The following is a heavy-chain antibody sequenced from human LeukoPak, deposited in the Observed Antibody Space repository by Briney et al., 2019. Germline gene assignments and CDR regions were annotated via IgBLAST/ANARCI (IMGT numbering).Heavy chain of an antibody. CDR1: GFTFTSYW. D-gene: IGHD2-2*02. Sequence: PGGSLRLSCAASGFTFTSYWMTWVRQAPGKGLEWVANINEDGGGGYYVDSVKGRFTISRDNAENSVHLQMNTLRAEDTAVYYCARNTAAIVLRYFYFYMDVWGKGTTVTVSS. CDR3: ARNTAAIVLRYFYFYMDV. V-gene: IGHV3-7*01. CDR2: INEDGGGG. J-gene: IGHJ6*03.